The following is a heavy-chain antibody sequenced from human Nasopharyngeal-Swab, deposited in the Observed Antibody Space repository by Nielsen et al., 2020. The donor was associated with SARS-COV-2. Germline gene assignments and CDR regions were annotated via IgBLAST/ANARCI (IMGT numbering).Heavy chain of an antibody. J-gene: IGHJ6*02. CDR1: GFTFNNYN. CDR2: ISSSSSYI. V-gene: IGHV3-21*01. Sequence: GASLTISCAASGFTFNNYNFNWPSKAPGKGLDWVSSISSSSSYIYYADSVKGRFTISRDNAKNSLYLQMNSLRAEDTAVYYCARDGLDYDFWSAYFMDVWGQGTTVTVSS. CDR3: ARDGLDYDFWSAYFMDV. D-gene: IGHD3-3*01.